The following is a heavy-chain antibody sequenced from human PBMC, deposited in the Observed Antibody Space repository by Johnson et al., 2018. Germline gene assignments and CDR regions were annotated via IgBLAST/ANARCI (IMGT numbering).Heavy chain of an antibody. Sequence: VQLVQSGGGVVRPGGSLRLSCAASGFTFDDYGMSWVRQAPGKGLEWVSGINWNGGSTGYADSVKGRFTISRDNAKNSLYLQMNSLRAEDTALYYCARGGGSYNYYYYYMDVWGKGTTVTVSS. V-gene: IGHV3-20*04. CDR2: INWNGGST. CDR1: GFTFDDYG. CDR3: ARGGGSYNYYYYYMDV. D-gene: IGHD1-26*01. J-gene: IGHJ6*03.